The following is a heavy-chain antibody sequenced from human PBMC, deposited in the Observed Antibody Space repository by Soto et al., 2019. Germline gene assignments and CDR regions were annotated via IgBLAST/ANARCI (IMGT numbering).Heavy chain of an antibody. Sequence: ASVKVSCKASGYTFTSYGISWVRQAPGQGLEWMGWISAYNGNTNYAQKLQGRVTMTTDTSTSTAYMELRSLRSDDTAVYYCARRYRFGGRFLEDYYYYYYMDVWGKGTTVTVSS. D-gene: IGHD3-3*01. V-gene: IGHV1-18*01. J-gene: IGHJ6*03. CDR1: GYTFTSYG. CDR3: ARRYRFGGRFLEDYYYYYYMDV. CDR2: ISAYNGNT.